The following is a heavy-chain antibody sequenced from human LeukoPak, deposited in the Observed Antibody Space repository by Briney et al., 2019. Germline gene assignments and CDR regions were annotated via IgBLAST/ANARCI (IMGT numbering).Heavy chain of an antibody. V-gene: IGHV3-30*18. CDR1: GFTFSSYG. D-gene: IGHD3-3*02. CDR3: AKGDSIYWYFDL. Sequence: GGPLRLSCAASGFTFSSYGMHWVRQAPGKGLEWVAVISYDGSNKYYADSVKGRFTISRDNSKNTLYLQMNSLRAEDTAVYYCAKGDSIYWYFDLWGRGTLVTVSS. J-gene: IGHJ2*01. CDR2: ISYDGSNK.